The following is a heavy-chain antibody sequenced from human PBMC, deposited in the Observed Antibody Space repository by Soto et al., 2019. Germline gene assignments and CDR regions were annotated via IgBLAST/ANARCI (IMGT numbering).Heavy chain of an antibody. Sequence: GGSLRLSCAASGFTFRSNSMNWVRQAPGKGLEWVSSISSSSSYIYYADSVKGRFTISRDNAKNSLYLQMNSLRAEDTAVYYCVRDPTSAAAGTIDYWGQGTLVTVSS. J-gene: IGHJ4*02. CDR3: VRDPTSAAAGTIDY. V-gene: IGHV3-21*01. D-gene: IGHD6-13*01. CDR2: ISSSSSYI. CDR1: GFTFRSNS.